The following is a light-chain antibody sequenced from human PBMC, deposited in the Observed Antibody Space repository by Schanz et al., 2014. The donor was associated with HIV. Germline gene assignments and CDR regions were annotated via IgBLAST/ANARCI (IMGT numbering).Light chain of an antibody. CDR3: CSFAGTIWV. CDR2: DVT. CDR1: SSDVGGYNC. Sequence: QSALTQPASVSGSPGQSITISCTGTSSDVGGYNCVSWYQQHPGKVPKLIIYDVTKRPSGVPDRFSGSKSGNTASLAISGLQAEDEADYYCCSFAGTIWVFGGGTKLTVL. V-gene: IGLV2-14*03. J-gene: IGLJ3*02.